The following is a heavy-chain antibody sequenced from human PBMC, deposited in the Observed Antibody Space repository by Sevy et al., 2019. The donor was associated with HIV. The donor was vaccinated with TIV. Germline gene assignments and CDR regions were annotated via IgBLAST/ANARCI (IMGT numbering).Heavy chain of an antibody. V-gene: IGHV4-34*01. CDR2: INHSGST. J-gene: IGHJ5*02. CDR3: ARLLGAAGTNWFDP. Sequence: SETLSLTCAVYGGSFSGYYRSWIRQPPGKGLEWIGEINHSGSTNYNPSLKSRVTISVDTSKNQFSLKLSSVTAADTAVYYCARLLGAAGTNWFDPWGQGTLVTVSS. CDR1: GGSFSGYY. D-gene: IGHD6-13*01.